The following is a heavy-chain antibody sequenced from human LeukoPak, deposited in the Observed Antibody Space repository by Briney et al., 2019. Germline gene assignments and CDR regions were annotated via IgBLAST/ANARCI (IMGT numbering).Heavy chain of an antibody. CDR2: ISYDGSNK. J-gene: IGHJ4*02. CDR1: GFTSSNCN. V-gene: IGHV3-30*18. Sequence: PGGSLRLSCAASGFTSSNCNMNWVRQAPGKGLEWVAVISYDGSNKYYADSVKGRFTISRDNSKNTLYLQMNSLRAEDTAVYYCAKDRAATIDYWGQGTLVTVSS. D-gene: IGHD5-12*01. CDR3: AKDRAATIDY.